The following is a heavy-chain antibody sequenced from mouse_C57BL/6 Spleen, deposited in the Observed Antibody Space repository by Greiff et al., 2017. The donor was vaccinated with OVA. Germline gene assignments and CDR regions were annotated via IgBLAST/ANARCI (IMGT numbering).Heavy chain of an antibody. V-gene: IGHV5-16*01. CDR1: GFTFSDYY. D-gene: IGHD4-1*01. Sequence: DVMLVESEGGLVQPGSSMKLSCTASGFTFSDYYMAWVRQVPEKGLEWVANINYDGSSTYYLDSLKSRFIISRDNAKNILYLQMSSLKSEDTATYYCARAGTANFYYYAMDYWGQGTSVTVSS. J-gene: IGHJ4*01. CDR2: INYDGSST. CDR3: ARAGTANFYYYAMDY.